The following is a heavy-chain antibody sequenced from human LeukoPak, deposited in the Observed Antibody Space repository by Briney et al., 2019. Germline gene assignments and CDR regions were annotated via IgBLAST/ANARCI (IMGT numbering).Heavy chain of an antibody. CDR1: GFTFSSYA. J-gene: IGHJ4*02. Sequence: PGGSLRLSCAASGFTFSSYAMSWVRQAPGKGLEWISAISGSGGSTYYADSVKGRFTISRDNSKNTLYLQMNSLRAEDTAVYYCAKAVCSTSCYRPFYYFDYWSQGTLVTVSS. D-gene: IGHD2-2*02. V-gene: IGHV3-23*01. CDR2: ISGSGGST. CDR3: AKAVCSTSCYRPFYYFDY.